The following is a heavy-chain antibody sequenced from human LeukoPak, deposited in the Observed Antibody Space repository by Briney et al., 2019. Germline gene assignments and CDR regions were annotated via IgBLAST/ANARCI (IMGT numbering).Heavy chain of an antibody. D-gene: IGHD3-10*01. V-gene: IGHV4-34*01. J-gene: IGHJ4*02. CDR3: ARNTIGFGL. CDR2: INHSGST. Sequence: KPPETLSLTCAVYGGSFSGYYWSWIRQPPGKGLEWIGEINHSGSTNYNPSLKSRVTISVDTSKNQFSLKLSSVTAADTAVYYCARNTIGFGLWGQGTLVTVSS. CDR1: GGSFSGYY.